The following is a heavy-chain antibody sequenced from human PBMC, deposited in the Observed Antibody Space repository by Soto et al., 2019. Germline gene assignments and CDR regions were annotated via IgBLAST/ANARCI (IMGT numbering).Heavy chain of an antibody. D-gene: IGHD2-15*01. J-gene: IGHJ6*02. V-gene: IGHV1-69*06. Sequence: ASVKVSCKASGGTFSSYAISRVRQAPGQGLEWMGGIIPIFGTANYAQKFQGRVTITADKSTSTAYMELSSLRSEDTAVYYCARLIVVVVAATRVDYYYGMDVWGQGTTVTVSS. CDR3: ARLIVVVVAATRVDYYYGMDV. CDR1: GGTFSSYA. CDR2: IIPIFGTA.